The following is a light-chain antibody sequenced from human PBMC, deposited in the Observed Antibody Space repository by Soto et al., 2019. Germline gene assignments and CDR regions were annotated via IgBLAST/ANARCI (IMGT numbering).Light chain of an antibody. J-gene: IGLJ2*01. CDR1: SSDVGGYNY. V-gene: IGLV2-11*01. Sequence: QSALTQPRSVSGSPGQSVTISCTGTSSDVGGYNYVSWYQQHPGKAPQLMIYDVSKRPSGGPDRFSGSKSGNTASPTISGLQAADEADDYCCSYAGSYTFNVVFGGGTKVTVL. CDR2: DVS. CDR3: CSYAGSYTFNVV.